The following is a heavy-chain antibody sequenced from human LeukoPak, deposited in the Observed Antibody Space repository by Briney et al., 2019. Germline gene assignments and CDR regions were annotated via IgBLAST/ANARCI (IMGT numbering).Heavy chain of an antibody. J-gene: IGHJ6*02. CDR3: ARDYYGSGSYSPYYYGMDV. Sequence: ASVKVSCKASGGTFSSYAISWVRQAPGQGLEWMGRIIPILGIANYAQKFQGRVTITADKSTSTAYMELSSLRSEDTAVYYCARDYYGSGSYSPYYYGMDVWGQGTTVTVSS. V-gene: IGHV1-69*04. D-gene: IGHD3-10*01. CDR2: IIPILGIA. CDR1: GGTFSSYA.